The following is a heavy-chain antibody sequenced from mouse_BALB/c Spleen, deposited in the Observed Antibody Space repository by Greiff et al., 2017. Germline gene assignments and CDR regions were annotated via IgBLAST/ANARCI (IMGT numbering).Heavy chain of an antibody. CDR2: IRLKSNNYAT. Sequence: DVKLVESGGGLVQPGGSMKLSCVASGFTFINYWMNWVRQSPEKGLEWVAEIRLKSNNYATHSAESVKGRFTISRDDSKSSVYLQMNNLRAEDTGIYYCTRRGNYAMDYWGQGTSVTVSS. CDR1: GFTFINYW. J-gene: IGHJ4*01. V-gene: IGHV6-6*02. CDR3: TRRGNYAMDY.